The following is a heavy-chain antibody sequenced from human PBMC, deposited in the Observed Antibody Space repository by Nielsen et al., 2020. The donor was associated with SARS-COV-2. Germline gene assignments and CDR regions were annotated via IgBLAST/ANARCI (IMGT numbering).Heavy chain of an antibody. CDR3: ASDYSSSRIYYYYGMDV. CDR2: ISAYNGNT. V-gene: IGHV1-18*01. Sequence: ASVKVSCKASGYTFTSYGISWVRQAPGQGLEWMGWISAYNGNTNYAQKLQGRVTMTTDTSTSTAYMELRSLRSDDTAVYYCASDYSSSRIYYYYGMDVRGQGTTVTVSS. CDR1: GYTFTSYG. D-gene: IGHD6-6*01. J-gene: IGHJ6*02.